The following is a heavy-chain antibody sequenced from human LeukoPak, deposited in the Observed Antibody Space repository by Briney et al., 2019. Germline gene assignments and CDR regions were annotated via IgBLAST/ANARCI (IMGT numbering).Heavy chain of an antibody. V-gene: IGHV3-15*01. CDR2: IKSKTEGGTT. D-gene: IGHD3-3*01. CDR1: GFTFSNAW. CDR3: TTASPGPLTIFGVVIPDRPAADY. Sequence: KPGGSLRLSCAASGFTFSNAWMSWVRQAPGKGLEWVGRIKSKTEGGTTDYAAPVKGRFTISRDDSKNTLYLQMNSLETEDTAVYYCTTASPGPLTIFGVVIPDRPAADYWGQGTLVTVSS. J-gene: IGHJ4*02.